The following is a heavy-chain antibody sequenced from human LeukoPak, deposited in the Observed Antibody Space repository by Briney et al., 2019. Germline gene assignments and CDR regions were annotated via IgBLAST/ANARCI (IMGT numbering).Heavy chain of an antibody. D-gene: IGHD6-19*01. CDR3: ARRTPRYSSGWSPFDY. CDR2: INHSGST. CDR1: GGSFSGYY. J-gene: IGHJ4*02. V-gene: IGHV4-34*01. Sequence: SETLSLTCAVYGGSFSGYYWSWIRQPPGKGLGWIGEINHSGSTNYNPSLKSRVTISVDTSKNQFSLKLSSVTAADTAVYYCARRTPRYSSGWSPFDYWGQGTLVTVSS.